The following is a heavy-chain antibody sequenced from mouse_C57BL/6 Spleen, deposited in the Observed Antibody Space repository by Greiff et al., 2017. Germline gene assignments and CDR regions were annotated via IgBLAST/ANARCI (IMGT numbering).Heavy chain of an antibody. V-gene: IGHV1-82*01. J-gene: IGHJ2*01. CDR3: ARSPDGYYLGYFDY. CDR1: GYAFSSSW. D-gene: IGHD2-3*01. CDR2: IYPGDGDT. Sequence: QVQLKQSGPELVKPGASVKISCKASGYAFSSSWMNWVKQRPGKGLEWIGRIYPGDGDTNYNGKFKGKATLTADKSSSTAYMQLSNLTSEDSAVYFCARSPDGYYLGYFDYWGQGTTLTVSS.